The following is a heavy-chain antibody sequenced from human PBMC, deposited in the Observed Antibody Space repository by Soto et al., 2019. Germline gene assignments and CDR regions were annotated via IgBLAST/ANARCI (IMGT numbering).Heavy chain of an antibody. D-gene: IGHD1-20*01. V-gene: IGHV4-59*01. CDR1: GGSISSYY. J-gene: IGHJ4*02. CDR3: AREYNWNDPFDY. CDR2: IYYSGST. Sequence: ASETLSLTCTVSGGSISSYYWSWIRQPPGKGLEWIGYIYYSGSTNYNPSLKSRVTISVDTSKNQFSLKLSSVTAADPAVYYCAREYNWNDPFDYWGQGTLVTVSS.